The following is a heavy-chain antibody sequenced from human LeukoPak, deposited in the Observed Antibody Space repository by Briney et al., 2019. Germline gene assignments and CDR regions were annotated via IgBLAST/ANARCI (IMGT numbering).Heavy chain of an antibody. V-gene: IGHV3-11*05. CDR1: GSTFSDYQ. CDR3: AKDSGNSRAFDI. CDR2: ITGSSGYT. D-gene: IGHD1-7*01. J-gene: IGHJ3*02. Sequence: GGSLRLSCAASGSTFSDYQMTWIRQAPGKGLEWVSYITGSSGYTNSADSVKGRFTISRDNAKNSLYLQMNSLRVEDAAVYYCAKDSGNSRAFDIWGQGTVVTVSS.